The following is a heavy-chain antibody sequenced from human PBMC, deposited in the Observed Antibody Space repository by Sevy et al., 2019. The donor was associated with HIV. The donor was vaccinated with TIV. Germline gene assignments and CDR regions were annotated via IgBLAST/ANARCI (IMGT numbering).Heavy chain of an antibody. V-gene: IGHV3-49*02. CDR3: TRDPGVVTLPSFDY. CDR2: IRSRAYGGTT. Sequence: GGSLRLSCSASGFTFRSFSMHWVRQAPGKGLEWVGFIRSRAYGGTTEYAASVKGRFTISRDDSKSIAYLQMNSLKTEDTAVYYCTRDPGVVTLPSFDYWGQGTLVTVSS. CDR1: GFTFRSFS. J-gene: IGHJ4*02. D-gene: IGHD2-21*02.